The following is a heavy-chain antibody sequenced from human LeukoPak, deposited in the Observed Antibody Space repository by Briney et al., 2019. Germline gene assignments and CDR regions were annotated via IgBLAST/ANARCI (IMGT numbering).Heavy chain of an antibody. CDR2: IIPIFGTA. V-gene: IGHV1-69*13. J-gene: IGHJ4*02. CDR3: ARSWGLMEHYFDY. D-gene: IGHD1-1*01. CDR1: GGTFSSYA. Sequence: SVKVSCKASGGTFSSYAISWVRQAPGQGLEWMGGIIPIFGTANYAQKFQGRVTITADESTSTAYMELRSLRSDDTAVYYCARSWGLMEHYFDYWGQGTLVTVSS.